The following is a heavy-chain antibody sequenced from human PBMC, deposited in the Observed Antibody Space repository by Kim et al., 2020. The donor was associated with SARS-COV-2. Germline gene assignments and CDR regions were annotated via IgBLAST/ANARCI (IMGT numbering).Heavy chain of an antibody. CDR3: STNPGYSQVP. V-gene: IGHV3-15*01. CDR1: GFTFKRAW. D-gene: IGHD5-18*01. CDR2: IKSMADGGTT. Sequence: GGSLRLSCEASGFTFKRAWLSWVRQAPGKGLEWVGRIKSMADGGTTDYAAPVRGRFTISRDDSNNTLYLQMNSLKSEDTAVYYCSTNPGYSQVPWGQGTLVTVSS. J-gene: IGHJ5*02.